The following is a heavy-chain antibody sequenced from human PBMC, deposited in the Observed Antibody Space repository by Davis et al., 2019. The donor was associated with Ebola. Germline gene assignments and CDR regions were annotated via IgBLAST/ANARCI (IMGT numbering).Heavy chain of an antibody. CDR3: ARDPSPYGGSIDY. Sequence: SVKVSCKASGGTFSSYAISWVRQAPGQGLEWMGGIIPIFGTANYAQKFQGRVTITRDTSASTAYMELSSLRSEDTAVYYCARDPSPYGGSIDYWGQGTLVTVSS. D-gene: IGHD4-23*01. CDR2: IIPIFGTA. V-gene: IGHV1-69*05. J-gene: IGHJ4*02. CDR1: GGTFSSYA.